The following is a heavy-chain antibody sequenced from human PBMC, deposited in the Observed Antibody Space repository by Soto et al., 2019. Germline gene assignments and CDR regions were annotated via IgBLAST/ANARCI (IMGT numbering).Heavy chain of an antibody. CDR1: GFICSSYD. J-gene: IGHJ5*02. CDR2: ILVDGRT. Sequence: GGSLILSCAASGFICSSYDMSWVRQAPGKGLEWVSTILVDGRTFYVDSVKGRFTISRDSSKNTVYLQMNSLTAGDTAMYFCARGSKDSDKGSRSVDACGRGTL. D-gene: IGHD3-10*01. V-gene: IGHV3-23*01. CDR3: ARGSKDSDKGSRSVDA.